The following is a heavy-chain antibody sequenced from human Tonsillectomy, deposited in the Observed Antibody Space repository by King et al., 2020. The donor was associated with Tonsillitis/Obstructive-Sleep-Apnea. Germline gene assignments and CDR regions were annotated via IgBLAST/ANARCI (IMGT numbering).Heavy chain of an antibody. D-gene: IGHD3-3*02. CDR2: IITGNGNT. CDR3: VRSIGLYYFDY. CDR1: GYTFTSYA. V-gene: IGHV1-3*04. Sequence: QLVQSGAEVKKPGASVKVSCKASGYTFTSYALQWVRQAPGQRLEWMGWIITGNGNTKYSQNFQDRVTITRDTSASTAYMELSSLTSEDTAVYYCVRSIGLYYFDYWGQGTLVTVSS. J-gene: IGHJ4*02.